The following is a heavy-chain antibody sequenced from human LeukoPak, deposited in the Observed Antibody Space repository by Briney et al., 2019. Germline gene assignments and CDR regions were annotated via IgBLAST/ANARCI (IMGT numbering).Heavy chain of an antibody. CDR2: IIPILGIA. J-gene: IGHJ1*01. D-gene: IGHD3-22*01. CDR1: GGTFSSYA. CDR3: ADGYVVEYEYFQH. V-gene: IGHV1-69*04. Sequence: ASVKVSCKASGGTFSSYAISWVRQAPGQGLEWMGRIIPILGIANYAQKFQGRVTITADKSTSTAYMELSSLRSEDTAVYYCADGYVVEYEYFQHWGQGTLVTVSS.